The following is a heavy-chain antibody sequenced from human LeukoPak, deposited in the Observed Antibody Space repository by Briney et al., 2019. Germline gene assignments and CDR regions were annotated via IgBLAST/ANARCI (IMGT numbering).Heavy chain of an antibody. CDR1: GFTFSSYA. J-gene: IGHJ6*02. CDR2: ISGSGGST. Sequence: GGSLRLSCAASGFTFSSYAMSWVRQAPGKGLEWVSAISGSGGSTYYADSEKGRFTISRDNSRNTLYLQMNSLRAEDTAVYYCAKDSSTSHYDSLYYYGMDVWGQGTTVTVSS. CDR3: AKDSSTSHYDSLYYYGMDV. V-gene: IGHV3-23*01. D-gene: IGHD3-22*01.